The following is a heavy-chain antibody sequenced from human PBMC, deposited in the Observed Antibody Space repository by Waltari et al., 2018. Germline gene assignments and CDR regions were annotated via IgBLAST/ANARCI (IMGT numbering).Heavy chain of an antibody. D-gene: IGHD1-20*01. V-gene: IGHV3-15*01. J-gene: IGHJ5*02. Sequence: EVQLVESGGDLVKPGGSLRLSCAASGFTFSNAWMSWVRQAPGKGVEWVSSNKSKTDGGTTDYAAHVKGRFTISREESKNTLYLQMNSLKTEDTAVYYCTTFHNWNVHPWGQGTLVTVSS. CDR3: TTFHNWNVHP. CDR2: NKSKTDGGTT. CDR1: GFTFSNAW.